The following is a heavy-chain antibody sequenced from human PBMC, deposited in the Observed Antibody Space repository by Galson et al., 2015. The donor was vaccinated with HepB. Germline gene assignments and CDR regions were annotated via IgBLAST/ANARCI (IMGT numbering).Heavy chain of an antibody. V-gene: IGHV1-69*06. J-gene: IGHJ4*02. CDR1: GGTFSGYA. Sequence: SVKVSCKASGGTFSGYAISWVRQAPGQGLEWMGGIIPIFGTANYAQKFQGRVTITADKSTSTAYMELSSLRSEDTAVYYCARSHVSVEWSIWRPFDYWGQGTLVTVSS. D-gene: IGHD3-3*01. CDR2: IIPIFGTA. CDR3: ARSHVSVEWSIWRPFDY.